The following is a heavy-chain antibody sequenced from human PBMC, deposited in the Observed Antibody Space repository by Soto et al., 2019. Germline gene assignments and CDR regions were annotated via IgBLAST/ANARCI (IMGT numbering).Heavy chain of an antibody. V-gene: IGHV1-69*06. CDR2: IIPIFGTA. Sequence: ASVNVSCKSSGGTFSSCSISWVRQAPGQGLEWMGWIIPIFGTANYAQKFQGRVTITADKSTSTAYMELSSLRSEDTAVYYCARDNRYYYDSSGYYYGDYYYYYGMDVWGQGTTVTVSS. CDR1: GGTFSSCS. CDR3: ARDNRYYYDSSGYYYGDYYYYYGMDV. D-gene: IGHD3-22*01. J-gene: IGHJ6*02.